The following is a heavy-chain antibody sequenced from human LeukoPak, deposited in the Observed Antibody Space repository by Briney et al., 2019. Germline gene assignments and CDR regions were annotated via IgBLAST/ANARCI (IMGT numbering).Heavy chain of an antibody. J-gene: IGHJ3*02. CDR2: IYHSGST. CDR1: GYSISSGYY. V-gene: IGHV4-38-2*02. Sequence: SETLSLTCTVSGYSISSGYYWGWIRRPPGKGLEWIGSIYHSGSTYYNPSLKSRVTISVDTSKNQFSLKLSSVTAADTAVYYCAREVRSGYYLRGAFDIWGQGTMVTVSS. CDR3: AREVRSGYYLRGAFDI. D-gene: IGHD3-22*01.